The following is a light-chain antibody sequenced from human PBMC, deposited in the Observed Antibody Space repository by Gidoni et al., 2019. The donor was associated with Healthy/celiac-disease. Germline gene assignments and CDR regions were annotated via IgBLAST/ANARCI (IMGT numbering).Light chain of an antibody. CDR3: MQALQTPTT. J-gene: IGKJ4*01. Sequence: IVMTQSPPSLPVTPGEPPSLSCRSSPSRLHSNGYNYLDWYLQKPGQSPQLLIYLGSHRASGVPDRFSGSGSGTDFTLKSSRVEAEDVGVYYCMQALQTPTTFGGXTKVEIK. V-gene: IGKV2-28*01. CDR2: LGS. CDR1: PSRLHSNGYNY.